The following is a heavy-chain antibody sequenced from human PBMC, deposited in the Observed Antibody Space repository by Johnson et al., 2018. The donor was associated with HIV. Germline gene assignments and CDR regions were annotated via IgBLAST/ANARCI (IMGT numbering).Heavy chain of an antibody. CDR2: MWYDGSNK. CDR1: GFTFSSYG. CDR3: AKCIWGSSLIDAFDI. J-gene: IGHJ3*02. Sequence: QVQLLESGGGVVQPGRSLRLSCAASGFTFSSYGMHWVHQAPGKGLEWVAVMWYDGSNKYYADSVKGRFIISRDNSKNTLLLQMNSLRAEDTAVYYCAKCIWGSSLIDAFDIWGQGTRVTVSS. V-gene: IGHV3-33*06. D-gene: IGHD6-13*01.